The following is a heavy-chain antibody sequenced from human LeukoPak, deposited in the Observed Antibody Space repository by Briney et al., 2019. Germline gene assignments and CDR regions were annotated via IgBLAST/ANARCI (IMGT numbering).Heavy chain of an antibody. D-gene: IGHD5-12*01. CDR1: GFTFSSYA. Sequence: GGSLRLSCAASGFTFSSYAMSWVRQAPGKGLEWASAISGSGGSTYYADSVKGRFTISRDNSKNTLCLQMNSLRAEDTAVYYCAKDDYSGYDQTFDYWGQGTLVTVSS. CDR3: AKDDYSGYDQTFDY. CDR2: ISGSGGST. J-gene: IGHJ4*02. V-gene: IGHV3-23*01.